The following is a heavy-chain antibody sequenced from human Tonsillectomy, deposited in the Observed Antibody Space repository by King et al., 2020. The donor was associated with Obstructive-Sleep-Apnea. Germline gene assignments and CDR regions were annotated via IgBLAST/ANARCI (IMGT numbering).Heavy chain of an antibody. CDR1: GYTFTSYG. Sequence: HVQLVESGAEVKKPGASVKVSCKASGYTFTSYGISWVRQAPGQGLEWMGWISAYNGNTNYAQKLQGRVTMTTDTSTSTAYMGLRSLRSDDTAVYYCARKWKVTTSNWFDPWGQGTLVTVSS. J-gene: IGHJ5*02. D-gene: IGHD4-17*01. CDR3: ARKWKVTTSNWFDP. V-gene: IGHV1-18*04. CDR2: ISAYNGNT.